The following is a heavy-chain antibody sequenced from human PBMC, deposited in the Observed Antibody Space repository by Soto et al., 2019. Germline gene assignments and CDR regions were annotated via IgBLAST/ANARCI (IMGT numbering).Heavy chain of an antibody. CDR3: ARQHPLDSSGWYY. J-gene: IGHJ4*02. V-gene: IGHV3-23*01. CDR1: GFTFTTYA. D-gene: IGHD6-19*01. CDR2: IGGSGGGT. Sequence: QPGGSLRLSCAASGFTFTTYAMSWVRQAPGKGLEWVSSIGGSGGGTFYADSVKGRFTISRDDFKNTLYLQMNSLRASDTAIYYCARQHPLDSSGWYYWGQGTLVTVSS.